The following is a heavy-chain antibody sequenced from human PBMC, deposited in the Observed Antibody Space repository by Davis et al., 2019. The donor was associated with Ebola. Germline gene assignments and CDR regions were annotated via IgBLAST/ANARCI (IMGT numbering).Heavy chain of an antibody. CDR3: AKGHGLVPAAISY. V-gene: IGHV3-21*01. D-gene: IGHD2-2*01. CDR1: GFRLDIYA. CDR2: ISRSSSHK. J-gene: IGHJ4*02. Sequence: GESLKILCAAPGFRLDIYAMNWVRQAPGKGLEWVSSISRSSSHKNYADSVKGRFTISRDNSKNTLYLQMNSPRAEETDVYYCAKGHGLVPAAISYWGQGTLVTVSS.